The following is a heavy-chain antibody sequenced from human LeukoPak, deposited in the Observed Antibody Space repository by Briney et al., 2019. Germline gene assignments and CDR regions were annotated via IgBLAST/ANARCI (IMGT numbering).Heavy chain of an antibody. Sequence: GGSLRLSCAASGFTFSDHYIDWVRQAPGKGLEWVARTRNKVNGYTTAYAASVTGRFTVSRDDSSNSVYLQMDSLKIEDTAVYYCARSMYGEGRRIIDFDYWGQGSLLTVSS. CDR1: GFTFSDHY. CDR3: ARSMYGEGRRIIDFDY. J-gene: IGHJ4*02. D-gene: IGHD4/OR15-4a*01. CDR2: TRNKVNGYTT. V-gene: IGHV3-72*01.